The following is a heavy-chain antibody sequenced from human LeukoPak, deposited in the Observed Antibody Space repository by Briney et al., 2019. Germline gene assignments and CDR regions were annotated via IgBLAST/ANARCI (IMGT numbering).Heavy chain of an antibody. CDR3: ARLGGSYYTY. Sequence: PGGSLRLSCAASGFTFSSYGMHWVRQAPGKGLEWVAFIRYDGSNKYYADSVKGRFTISRDNSKNTLYLQMNSLRAEDTAVYYCARLGGSYYTYWGQGTLVTVSS. V-gene: IGHV3-30*02. CDR1: GFTFSSYG. CDR2: IRYDGSNK. J-gene: IGHJ4*02. D-gene: IGHD1-26*01.